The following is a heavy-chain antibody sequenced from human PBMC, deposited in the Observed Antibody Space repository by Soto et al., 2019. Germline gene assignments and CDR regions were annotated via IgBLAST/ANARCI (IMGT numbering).Heavy chain of an antibody. V-gene: IGHV3-21*01. CDR3: AGDSGYSSSWYVSYYYYGMDV. J-gene: IGHJ6*02. D-gene: IGHD6-13*01. Sequence: NPGGSLRLSCAASGFTFSSYSMNWVRQAPGKGLEWVSSISSSSSYIYYADSVKGRFTISRDNAKNSLYLQMNSLRAEDTAVYYCAGDSGYSSSWYVSYYYYGMDVWLQRTTVTVPS. CDR2: ISSSSSYI. CDR1: GFTFSSYS.